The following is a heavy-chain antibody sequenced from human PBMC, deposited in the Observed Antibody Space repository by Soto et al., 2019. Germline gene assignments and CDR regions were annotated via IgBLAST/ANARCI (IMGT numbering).Heavy chain of an antibody. D-gene: IGHD2-8*01. CDR3: ASSWVLGYFDY. CDR2: INPNSGDT. Sequence: ASVKVSCKASGHTFTGYYMHWVRQAPGQGLEWMGWINPNSGDTNYAQTFQGWVTITRDTSMSTAYMELSRLRSEDTAVYYCASSWVLGYFDYWGQGTLVTVSS. CDR1: GHTFTGYY. V-gene: IGHV1-2*04. J-gene: IGHJ4*02.